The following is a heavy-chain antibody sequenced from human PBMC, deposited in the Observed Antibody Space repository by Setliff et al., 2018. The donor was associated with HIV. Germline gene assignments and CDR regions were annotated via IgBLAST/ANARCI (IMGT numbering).Heavy chain of an antibody. V-gene: IGHV3-74*01. CDR1: GFTFSNYW. CDR3: VREKRGADDAFDI. CDR2: LSGDGSST. Sequence: GGSLRLSCAASGFTFSNYWMHWVRQAPTKGLVWVSRLSGDGSSTSYADPVKGRFTISRDNAKNTLHLHMNSLRAEDTAVYYCVREKRGADDAFDIWGLGTMVTVSS. J-gene: IGHJ3*02. D-gene: IGHD3-16*01.